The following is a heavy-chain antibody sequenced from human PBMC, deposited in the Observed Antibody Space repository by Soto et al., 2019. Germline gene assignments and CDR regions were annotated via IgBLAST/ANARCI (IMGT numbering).Heavy chain of an antibody. CDR2: VSARNGDT. D-gene: IGHD2-8*02. Sequence: QVQLVQSGAEVKKPGASVKISCKASGDSCINFGVSWVRQAPGQGLEWLGVVSARNGDTTYAQNFQGRIPLTTDTSTTRAYMVLTSLGADDTAVYWCARELVRSYIPGVNYYYGLEVWGQGNSATISS. J-gene: IGHJ6*02. CDR3: ARELVRSYIPGVNYYYGLEV. V-gene: IGHV1-18*01. CDR1: GDSCINFG.